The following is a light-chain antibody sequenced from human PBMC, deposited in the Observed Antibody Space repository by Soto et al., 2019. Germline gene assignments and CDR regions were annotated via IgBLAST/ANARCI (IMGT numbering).Light chain of an antibody. CDR3: RQSYNRPPT. CDR1: QSVSSN. V-gene: IGKV3-15*01. J-gene: IGKJ1*01. Sequence: EKECRQRPPTQPVYNGASGTLSCRARQSVSSNLAWYQQKPGQTPRLLIYGASTRATGSPARCSGSGSGTEFTLTISSLQSEDDAPYYCRQSYNRPPTFGQGTKVDIK. CDR2: GAS.